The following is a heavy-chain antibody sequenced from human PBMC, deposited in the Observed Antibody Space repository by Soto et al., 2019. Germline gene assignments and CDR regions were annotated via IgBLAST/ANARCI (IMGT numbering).Heavy chain of an antibody. CDR2: IDWDDDK. Sequence: SGPTLVNPTQTLTLTCTFSGFSLSTSGMCVSWIRQPPGKALEWLALIDWDDDKYYSTSLKTRLTISKDTSKNQVVLTMTNMDPVDTATYYCARTPGPVGSGSYYNVPFWSFDYWGQGTLVTVSS. D-gene: IGHD3-10*01. CDR1: GFSLSTSGMC. J-gene: IGHJ4*02. V-gene: IGHV2-70*01. CDR3: ARTPGPVGSGSYYNVPFWSFDY.